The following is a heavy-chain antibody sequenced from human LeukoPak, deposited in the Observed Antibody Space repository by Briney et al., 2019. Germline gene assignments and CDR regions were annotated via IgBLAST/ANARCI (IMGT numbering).Heavy chain of an antibody. J-gene: IGHJ3*02. Sequence: GGSLRLSCSASGFTFSSYAMHWVRQAPGKGLEYVSAISSNGGSTYCADSVKGRFTISRDNSKNTLYLQMSSPRAEDTAVYYCSRWSFENDAFDIWGQGTMVTVSS. D-gene: IGHD4-23*01. CDR3: SRWSFENDAFDI. CDR1: GFTFSSYA. CDR2: ISSNGGST. V-gene: IGHV3-64D*06.